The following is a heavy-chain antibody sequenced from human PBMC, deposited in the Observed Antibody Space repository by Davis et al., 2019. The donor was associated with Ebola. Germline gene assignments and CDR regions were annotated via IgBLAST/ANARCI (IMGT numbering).Heavy chain of an antibody. Sequence: GESLKISCAASGFTFSSYWMTWVRQAPHKGLEWVANIKQDASEKYYVDSVKGRFTLSRDNSKNTLYLQVNSLRAEDTAIYYCAKEVEQLLVHPYYGLDVWGQGTTVIVSS. J-gene: IGHJ6*02. V-gene: IGHV3-7*03. CDR2: IKQDASEK. CDR3: AKEVEQLLVHPYYGLDV. D-gene: IGHD6-13*01. CDR1: GFTFSSYW.